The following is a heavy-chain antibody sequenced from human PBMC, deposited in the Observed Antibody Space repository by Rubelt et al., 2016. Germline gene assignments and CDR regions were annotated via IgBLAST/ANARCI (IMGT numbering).Heavy chain of an antibody. V-gene: IGHV1-46*01. CDR3: ARSPRYDFEDNWFDP. CDR2: INPSGGST. Sequence: QVQLVQSGAEVKKPGASVKVSCKASGYTFTSYYMHWVRQAPGQGLEWMGIINPSGGSTSYAQKFQGRVTMTRDTSTSTVYMELSSLRFEDTAVYYCARSPRYDFEDNWFDPWGQGTLVTVSS. J-gene: IGHJ5*02. D-gene: IGHD3-3*01. CDR1: GYTFTSYY.